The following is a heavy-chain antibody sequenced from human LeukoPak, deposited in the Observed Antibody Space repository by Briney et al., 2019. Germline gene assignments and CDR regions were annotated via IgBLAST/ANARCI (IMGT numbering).Heavy chain of an antibody. V-gene: IGHV4-31*03. CDR2: IYYSGST. J-gene: IGHJ4*02. D-gene: IGHD5-18*01. Sequence: KTSETLSLTCTVSGGSISSGGYYWSWIRQHPGKGLEWIGYIYYSGSTYYNPSLKSRVTISVDTSKNQFSLKLSSVTAADTAVYYCARDSFLSYGYPYYFDYWGQGTLVTVSS. CDR1: GGSISSGGYY. CDR3: ARDSFLSYGYPYYFDY.